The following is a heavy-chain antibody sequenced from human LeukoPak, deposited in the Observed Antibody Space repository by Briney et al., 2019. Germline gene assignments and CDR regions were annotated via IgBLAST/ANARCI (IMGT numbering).Heavy chain of an antibody. CDR3: ARDLGVADF. J-gene: IGHJ4*02. D-gene: IGHD6-13*01. CDR1: GGSFSSYW. Sequence: PSETLSLTCAVYGGSFSSYWMHWVRQAPGKGLVWVSHMSSDGSTISYADSVKGRFTISRDNAKSTVYLQMNSLRAEDTAVYYCARDLGVADFWGQGTLVTVSS. V-gene: IGHV3-74*01. CDR2: MSSDGSTI.